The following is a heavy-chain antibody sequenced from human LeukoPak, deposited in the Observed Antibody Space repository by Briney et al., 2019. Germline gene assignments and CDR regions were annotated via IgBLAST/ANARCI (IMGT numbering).Heavy chain of an antibody. CDR3: ARGVVAATNWFDP. J-gene: IGHJ5*02. D-gene: IGHD2-15*01. CDR1: GGSFSGYY. Sequence: SETLSLTCAVYGGSFSGYYWSWIRQPPGKGLELIGEINHSGSTNYNPSLKSRVTISVDTSKNQFSLKLSSVTAADTAVYYCARGVVAATNWFDPWGQGTLVTVSS. V-gene: IGHV4-34*01. CDR2: INHSGST.